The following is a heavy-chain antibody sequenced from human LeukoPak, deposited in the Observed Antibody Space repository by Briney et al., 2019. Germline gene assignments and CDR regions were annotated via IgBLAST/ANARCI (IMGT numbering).Heavy chain of an antibody. CDR1: GFNFDDYA. J-gene: IGHJ4*02. CDR3: AKEMRAQLLWLADY. V-gene: IGHV3-43*02. CDR2: ISGDGGRT. D-gene: IGHD2-21*01. Sequence: PGGSLRLSCAASGFNFDDYAMHWVRQAPGKGLEWVSLISGDGGRTFYADSVKGRFTISRDNSKDTLYLQMKSLRVEDTAVYYCAKEMRAQLLWLADYWGQGALVTVSS.